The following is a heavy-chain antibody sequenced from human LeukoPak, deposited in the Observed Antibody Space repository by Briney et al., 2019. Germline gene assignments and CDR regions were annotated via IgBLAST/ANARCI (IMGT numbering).Heavy chain of an antibody. CDR2: IYSGGST. CDR1: GFTVSSNY. Sequence: GGSLSLSCAASGFTVSSNYMSWVRQAPGKGLEWVSVIYSGGSTYYADSVKGRFTISRQNSKNTLDLQMNSLRPEDTAVYYCARDGRYCIITSCYGYYGMDVWGQGTTVTVSS. D-gene: IGHD2-2*01. CDR3: ARDGRYCIITSCYGYYGMDV. J-gene: IGHJ6*02. V-gene: IGHV3-53*04.